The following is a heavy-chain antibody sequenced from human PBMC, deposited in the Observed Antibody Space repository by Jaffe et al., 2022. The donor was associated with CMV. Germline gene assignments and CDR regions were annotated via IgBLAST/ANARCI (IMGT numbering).Heavy chain of an antibody. CDR1: GYSFTSYW. CDR3: ARHASGDGDEGYNWFDP. CDR2: IDPSDSYT. V-gene: IGHV5-10-1*03. Sequence: EVQLVQSGAEVKKPGESLRISCKGSGYSFTSYWISWVRQMPGKGLEWMGRIDPSDSYTNYSPSFQGHVTISADKSISTAYLQWSSLKASDTAMYYCARHASGDGDEGYNWFDPWGQGTLVTVSS. J-gene: IGHJ5*02. D-gene: IGHD4-17*01.